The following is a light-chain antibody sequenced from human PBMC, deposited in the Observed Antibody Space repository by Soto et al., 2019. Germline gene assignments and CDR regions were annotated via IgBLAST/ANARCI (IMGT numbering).Light chain of an antibody. CDR3: QQSYSLSPLP. V-gene: IGKV1-39*01. CDR2: AAS. J-gene: IGKJ4*01. CDR1: QSINNY. Sequence: DIQMTQSPSSLSASVGDTVTITCRTSQSINNYLNWYQHRPGRAPKVLISAASNLQSGVPSRFSGSGSGTVFTLTISGLQPEDFATYFCQQSYSLSPLPFGGGTKVEIK.